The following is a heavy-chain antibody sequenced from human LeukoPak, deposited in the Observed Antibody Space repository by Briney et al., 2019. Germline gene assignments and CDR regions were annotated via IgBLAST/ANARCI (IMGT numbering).Heavy chain of an antibody. D-gene: IGHD3/OR15-3a*01. CDR1: GGSFSGYY. CDR3: ARQTGSGLFILP. Sequence: PSETLSLTCAVYGGSFSGYYWSWIRQPPGKGLEWIGEINHSGSTNYNPSLKSRVTISGDTSKNQFSLKLSSVTAADTAVYYCARQTGSGLFILPGGQGTLVTVSS. CDR2: INHSGST. V-gene: IGHV4-34*01. J-gene: IGHJ4*02.